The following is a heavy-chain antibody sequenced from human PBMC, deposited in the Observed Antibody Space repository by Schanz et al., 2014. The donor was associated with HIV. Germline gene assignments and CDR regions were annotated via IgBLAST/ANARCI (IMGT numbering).Heavy chain of an antibody. J-gene: IGHJ6*02. Sequence: QVQLVESGGGVVQPGRSLRLSCAASGFTFRDYALHWVRQAPGKGLEWVAVISYDGNNQYYADSVKGRFTISRDNSKNTLYLQMNSLRAEDTAVYYCARDSYYDRSRYSGYYYYGMDVWGQGTTVTVS. CDR2: ISYDGNNQ. CDR1: GFTFRDYA. D-gene: IGHD3-9*01. V-gene: IGHV3-30*04. CDR3: ARDSYYDRSRYSGYYYYGMDV.